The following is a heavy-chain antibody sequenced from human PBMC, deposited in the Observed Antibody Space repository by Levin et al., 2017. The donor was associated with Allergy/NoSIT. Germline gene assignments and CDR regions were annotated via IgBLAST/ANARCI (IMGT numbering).Heavy chain of an antibody. J-gene: IGHJ4*02. CDR3: AKEGSSGCFDY. D-gene: IGHD6-19*01. CDR2: ISYDGSNK. V-gene: IGHV3-30*18. Sequence: SCAASGFTFSSYGMHWVRQAPGKGLEWVAVISYDGSNKYYADSVKGRFTISRDNSKNTLYLQMNSLRAEDTAVYYCAKEGSSGCFDYWGQGTLVTVSS. CDR1: GFTFSSYG.